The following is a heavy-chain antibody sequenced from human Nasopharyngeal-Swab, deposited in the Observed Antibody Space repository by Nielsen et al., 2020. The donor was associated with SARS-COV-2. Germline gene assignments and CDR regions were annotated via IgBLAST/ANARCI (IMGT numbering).Heavy chain of an antibody. CDR1: GFTFSSSW. J-gene: IGHJ4*02. V-gene: IGHV3-74*01. CDR3: VKHQGSSSDQ. CDR2: INSDGSTT. Sequence: GESLKISCAASGFTFSSSWMHWVRQAPGKGLVGVSRINSDGSTTIYADSVKGRFTISRDNAKNTLYLQMNSLRVEDTALYYCVKHQGSSSDQWGQGTLVTVSS.